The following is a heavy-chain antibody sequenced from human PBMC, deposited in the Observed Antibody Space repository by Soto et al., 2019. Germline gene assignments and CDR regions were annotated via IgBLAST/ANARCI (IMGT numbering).Heavy chain of an antibody. V-gene: IGHV4-34*01. D-gene: IGHD1-1*01. CDR3: ARLQLVQKVIDY. Sequence: SETLSLTCAVYGGSFSGYYWSWIRQPPGKGLEWIGEINHSGSTNYNPSLKSRVTISVDTSKNQFSLKLTSVTTADTATYFCARLQLVQKVIDYWGEGTLVTSPQ. CDR2: INHSGST. CDR1: GGSFSGYY. J-gene: IGHJ4*02.